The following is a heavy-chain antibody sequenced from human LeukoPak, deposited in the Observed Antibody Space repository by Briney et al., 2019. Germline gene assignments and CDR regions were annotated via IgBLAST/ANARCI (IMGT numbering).Heavy chain of an antibody. CDR1: GGSFSGYY. Sequence: SETLSLTCAVYGGSFSGYYWSWIRQPPGKGLKWIGEINHSGSTNYNPSLKSRVTISVDTSKNQFSLKLSSVTAADTAVYYCARGQVVVVPAAMYYYYYMDVWGKGTTVTVSS. CDR2: INHSGST. V-gene: IGHV4-34*01. J-gene: IGHJ6*03. CDR3: ARGQVVVVPAAMYYYYYMDV. D-gene: IGHD2-2*01.